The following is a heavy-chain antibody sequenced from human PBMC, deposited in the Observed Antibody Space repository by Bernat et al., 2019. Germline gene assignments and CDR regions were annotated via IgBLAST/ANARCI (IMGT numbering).Heavy chain of an antibody. CDR3: AGGPSTRIGRTEYFQH. V-gene: IGHV4-31*03. Sequence: QVQLQESGPGLVKPSQTLSLTCTVSGGPISSGGYYWSWIRQHPGKGLEWIGYIYYSGSTYYNPSLKSRVTIAVDTSKNQFSLKLSSVTAAGTAVYYCAGGPSTRIGRTEYFQHWGQGTLVTVS. CDR1: GGPISSGGYY. J-gene: IGHJ1*01. CDR2: IYYSGST. D-gene: IGHD3-22*01.